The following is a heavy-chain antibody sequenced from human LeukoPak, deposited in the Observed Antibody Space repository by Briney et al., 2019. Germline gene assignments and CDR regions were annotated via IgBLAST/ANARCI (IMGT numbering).Heavy chain of an antibody. CDR2: ISGSGGST. D-gene: IGHD5-12*01. V-gene: IGHV3-23*01. CDR1: GFTFSSYA. J-gene: IGHJ4*02. Sequence: GGSLRLSCAASGFTFSSYAKNWVRKAPGTGQEWVSAISGSGGSTYYADSVKGRFTISRDNSKNTLYLQMNSLRADDTAVYYCAKITGYVPGLIDYWGQGTLVTVSS. CDR3: AKITGYVPGLIDY.